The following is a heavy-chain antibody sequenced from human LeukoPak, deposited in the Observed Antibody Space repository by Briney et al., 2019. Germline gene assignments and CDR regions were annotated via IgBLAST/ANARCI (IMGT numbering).Heavy chain of an antibody. CDR1: GYTFTSYG. CDR3: ARVIELLWFGDNWFDP. CDR2: ISAYNGNT. D-gene: IGHD3-10*01. Sequence: GASVTVSFKASGYTFTSYGISWVRQAPGQGLERMGWISAYNGNTNYARKLQGRVTMTTDTSTSTAYMELRSLRSDDTAVYYCARVIELLWFGDNWFDPWGQGTLVTVSS. V-gene: IGHV1-18*01. J-gene: IGHJ5*02.